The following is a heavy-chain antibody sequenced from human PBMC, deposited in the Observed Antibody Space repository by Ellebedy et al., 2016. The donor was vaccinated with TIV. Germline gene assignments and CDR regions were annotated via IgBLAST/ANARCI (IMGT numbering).Heavy chain of an antibody. CDR3: TRDPHALDI. CDR2: ITRSSTT. CDR1: GFTFSSYS. V-gene: IGHV3-48*02. Sequence: GESLKISCAASGFTFSSYSMKWVRQAPGKGLEWVSYITRSSTTYYADSVKGRLTVSRDNAKNSLYLQMNSLRDEDTAVYYCTRDPHALDIWGQGTVVIVSS. J-gene: IGHJ3*02.